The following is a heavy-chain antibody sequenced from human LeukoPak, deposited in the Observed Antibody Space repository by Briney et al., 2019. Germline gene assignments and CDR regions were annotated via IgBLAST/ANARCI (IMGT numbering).Heavy chain of an antibody. CDR1: GFTFTSSA. D-gene: IGHD3-9*01. CDR2: INPNSGGT. Sequence: ASVKVSCKASGFTFTSSAMQWVRQARGQRLEWMGWINPNSGGTNYAQKFQGRVTMTRDTSISTAYMELSRLRSDDTAVYYCARDQVRYYDILTGYSPFDPWGQGTLVTVSS. V-gene: IGHV1-2*02. CDR3: ARDQVRYYDILTGYSPFDP. J-gene: IGHJ5*02.